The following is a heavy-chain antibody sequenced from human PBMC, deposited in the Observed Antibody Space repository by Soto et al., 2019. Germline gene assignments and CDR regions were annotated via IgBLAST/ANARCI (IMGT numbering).Heavy chain of an antibody. CDR2: IDPDDGET. D-gene: IGHD2-15*01. CDR1: GYTLTELS. V-gene: IGHV1-24*01. CDR3: ATVYSVVVSRSGGYFDY. J-gene: IGHJ4*02. Sequence: ASVKVSCKVSGYTLTELSMHWVRQAPGKGLEWMGGIDPDDGETNYAQKFQGRVTMTEDTSTDTAYMELSSLRSDDTAVYYCATVYSVVVSRSGGYFDYWGQGTLVTVSS.